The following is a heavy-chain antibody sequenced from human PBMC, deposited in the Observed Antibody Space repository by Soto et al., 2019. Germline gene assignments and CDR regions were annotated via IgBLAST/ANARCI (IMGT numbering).Heavy chain of an antibody. D-gene: IGHD2-15*01. V-gene: IGHV4-4*02. CDR1: SGSISSSNW. CDR3: AAVCSGGSCYAGSYFDY. Sequence: SETLSLTCAVSSGSISSSNWWSWVRQPPGKGLEWIGEIYHSGSTNYNPSLKSRVTISVDKSKNQFSLKLSSVTAADTAVYYCAAVCSGGSCYAGSYFDYWGQGTLVTVSS. J-gene: IGHJ4*02. CDR2: IYHSGST.